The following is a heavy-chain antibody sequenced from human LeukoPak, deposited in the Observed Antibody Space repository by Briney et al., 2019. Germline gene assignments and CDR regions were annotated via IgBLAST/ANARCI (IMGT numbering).Heavy chain of an antibody. CDR3: ARGTVYSGYDRLGPPHAFDI. V-gene: IGHV4-34*01. CDR1: GGSFSGYY. Sequence: SETLSLTCAVYGGSFSGYYWRWVRQPPGKGLELIGEINHSGSTNYNTSLKSRVTISVDTSKNQFSLKLSSVTAADTAVYYCARGTVYSGYDRLGPPHAFDIWGQGTMVTVSS. J-gene: IGHJ3*02. D-gene: IGHD5-12*01. CDR2: INHSGST.